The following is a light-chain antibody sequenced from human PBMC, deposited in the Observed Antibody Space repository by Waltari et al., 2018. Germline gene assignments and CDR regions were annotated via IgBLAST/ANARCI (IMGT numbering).Light chain of an antibody. Sequence: QSALTQPASVSGSPGQSITISCTGTSSDLGGYNYVDWYQQHPGKAPKLMIYDVSDRPSGASNRFSGSKSGNTASLTISGLQSEDEADYYCSSYTSSSTYVFGTGTKVTVL. CDR2: DVS. V-gene: IGLV2-14*01. CDR1: SSDLGGYNY. CDR3: SSYTSSSTYV. J-gene: IGLJ1*01.